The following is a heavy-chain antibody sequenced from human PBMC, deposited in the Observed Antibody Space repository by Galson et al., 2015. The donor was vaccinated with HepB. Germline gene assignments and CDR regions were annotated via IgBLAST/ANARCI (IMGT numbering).Heavy chain of an antibody. CDR3: AREAGIAVAEDDFDY. V-gene: IGHV3-30*04. CDR2: ISSDGSDK. D-gene: IGHD6-19*01. J-gene: IGHJ4*02. Sequence: SLRLSCAASGFTFRSFAMHWVRQAPGKGLEWVAIISSDGSDKYYADSVQGRFIISRDTSTNTLYLQMNSLRTEDTAVYYCAREAGIAVAEDDFDYWGQGTLVTVSS. CDR1: GFTFRSFA.